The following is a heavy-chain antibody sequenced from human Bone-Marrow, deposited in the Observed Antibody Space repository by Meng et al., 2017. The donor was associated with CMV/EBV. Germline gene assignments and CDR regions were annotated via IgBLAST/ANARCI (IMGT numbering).Heavy chain of an antibody. CDR3: ARAPTLGYCCSTSCPGRSGWFDP. V-gene: IGHV4-34*01. Sequence: GSLRLSCAVYGGSFSGYYWSWIRQPPGKGLEWIGEINHSGSTNYNTSLKSRVTISVDTSKNQFSLKLSSVTAADTAVYYCARAPTLGYCCSTSCPGRSGWFDPWGQGTLVPVSS. CDR2: INHSGST. J-gene: IGHJ5*02. CDR1: GGSFSGYY. D-gene: IGHD2-2*01.